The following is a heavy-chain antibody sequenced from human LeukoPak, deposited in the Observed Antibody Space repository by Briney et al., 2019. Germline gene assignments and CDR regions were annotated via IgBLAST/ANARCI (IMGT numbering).Heavy chain of an antibody. CDR3: ARSGRGVDSFYFYMDV. J-gene: IGHJ6*03. Sequence: GGSLTLSCAVSGFSVSSNGMSWVRQAPGKGLEWVANIKHDGSEKQDGSEKNYVDSVKGRFTISRDNAKNSLYLQMNSLRAEDTAVYYCARSGRGVDSFYFYMDVWGKGTTVTVSS. V-gene: IGHV3-7*01. CDR1: GFSVSSNG. D-gene: IGHD3-10*01. CDR2: IKHDGSEKQDGSEK.